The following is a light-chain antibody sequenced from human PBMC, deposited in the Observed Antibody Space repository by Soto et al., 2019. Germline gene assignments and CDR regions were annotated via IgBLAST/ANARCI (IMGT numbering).Light chain of an antibody. CDR3: QQYYDWPPVT. V-gene: IGKV3-15*01. CDR1: QSVDRN. CDR2: AAS. Sequence: EIVMTQSPATLSVSPGERGTLSCRASQSVDRNLAWYQQKPGQAPRLLIYAASTRATGIPARFRGSESGTEFNLTISSLQSEDFAVYYCQQYYDWPPVTFGGGTKVDIK. J-gene: IGKJ4*01.